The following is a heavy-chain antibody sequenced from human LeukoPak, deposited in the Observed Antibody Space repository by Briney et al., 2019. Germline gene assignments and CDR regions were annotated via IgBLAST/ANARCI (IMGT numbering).Heavy chain of an antibody. CDR2: ISNSAI. D-gene: IGHD2-21*01. J-gene: IGHJ3*02. CDR1: GFTFTDYG. CDR3: AIIGCYRGVCHFDI. V-gene: IGHV3-48*01. Sequence: GSLRLSCATSGFTFTDYGINWVRQAPGKGLEWVSYISNSAILYADSVKGRFTISRDNARNSLYLQMNSLTTEDTAVYYCAIIGCYRGVCHFDIWGQGTMVTVSS.